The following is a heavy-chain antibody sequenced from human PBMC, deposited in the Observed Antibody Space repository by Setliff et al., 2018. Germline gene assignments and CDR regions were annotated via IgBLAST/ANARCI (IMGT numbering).Heavy chain of an antibody. CDR1: GYSIRSDYY. J-gene: IGHJ3*02. V-gene: IGHV3-9*02. CDR3: AKEYYSDSSGYYRGPAAFDI. Sequence: LSLTCTVSGYSIRSDYYWGWIRQPPGKGLEWVSGVSWNSGTSAYADSVKGRFTISRDNAKNSLYLQMNSLGVEDMALYYCAKEYYSDSSGYYRGPAAFDIRGQGTVVTVSS. CDR2: VSWNSGTS. D-gene: IGHD3-22*01.